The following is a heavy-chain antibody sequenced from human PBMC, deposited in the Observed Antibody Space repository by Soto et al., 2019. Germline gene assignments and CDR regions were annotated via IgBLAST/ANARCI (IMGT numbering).Heavy chain of an antibody. CDR2: ISPDESGK. V-gene: IGHV3-7*01. CDR3: ATKVVLGGIELVDN. J-gene: IGHJ4*02. D-gene: IGHD2-15*01. Sequence: GGSLRLSCTASGFTFSTYWMSWVRQIPGKGLEWVANISPDESGKYYVDSVKGRFTISRDNAKNSLYLQMSSLRAEDTAVYYCATKVVLGGIELVDNWGQGSLVTVSS. CDR1: GFTFSTYW.